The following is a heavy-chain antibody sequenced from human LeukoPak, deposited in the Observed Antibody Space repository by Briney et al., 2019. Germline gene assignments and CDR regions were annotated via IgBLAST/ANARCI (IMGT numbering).Heavy chain of an antibody. V-gene: IGHV4-39*01. CDR1: GGSISSTNSYWYY. CDR3: AGLGWLYGSGSMNWFDT. J-gene: IGHJ5*02. CDR2: IYHTGST. Sequence: SETLSLTCTVSGGSISSTNSYWYYWGWIRQPPGKGLEWIGSIYHTGSTYFKPSFRSRVTISVDTTKNKFSLNLSYVTAADTAIYYCAGLGWLYGSGSMNWFDTWGQGTLVTVSS. D-gene: IGHD3-10*01.